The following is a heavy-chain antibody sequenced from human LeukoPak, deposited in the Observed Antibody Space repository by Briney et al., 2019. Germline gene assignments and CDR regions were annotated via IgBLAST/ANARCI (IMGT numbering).Heavy chain of an antibody. V-gene: IGHV4-39*07. CDR1: GGSISSSSYY. CDR3: ARANDAFDI. Sequence: SETLSLTCTVSGGSISSSSYYWGWIRQPPGKGLECIGSIYYSGSTYYNPSLKSRVTISVDTSKNQFSLKLSSVTAADTAVYYCARANDAFDIWGQGTMVTVSS. CDR2: IYYSGST. J-gene: IGHJ3*02.